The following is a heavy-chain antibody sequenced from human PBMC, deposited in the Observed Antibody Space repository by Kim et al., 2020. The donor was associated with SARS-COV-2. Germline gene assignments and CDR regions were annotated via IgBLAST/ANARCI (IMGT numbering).Heavy chain of an antibody. CDR1: GGSISSYY. J-gene: IGHJ3*02. D-gene: IGHD3-22*01. CDR3: ARTLPSMIVPQGAAFDI. Sequence: SETLSLTCTVSGGSISSYYWSWIRQPAGKGLEWIGRIYTSGSTNYNPSLKSRVTMSVDTSKNQFSLKLSSVTAADTAVYYCARTLPSMIVPQGAAFDIWGQGTMVTVSS. V-gene: IGHV4-4*07. CDR2: IYTSGST.